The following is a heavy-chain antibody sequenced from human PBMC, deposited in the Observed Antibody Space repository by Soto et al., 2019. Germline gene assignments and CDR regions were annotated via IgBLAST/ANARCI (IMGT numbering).Heavy chain of an antibody. V-gene: IGHV3-30*18. CDR3: AKDLTDMVVVVAATPSLSYYYYGMGV. D-gene: IGHD2-15*01. Sequence: QVQLVESGGGVVQPGRSLRLSCAASGFTFSSYGMHWVRQAPGKGLEWVAVISYDGSNKYYADSVKGRFTISRDNSKKTRFLQMRSLRAEDTAVYYCAKDLTDMVVVVAATPSLSYYYYGMGVWGQGTTVTVSS. J-gene: IGHJ6*02. CDR1: GFTFSSYG. CDR2: ISYDGSNK.